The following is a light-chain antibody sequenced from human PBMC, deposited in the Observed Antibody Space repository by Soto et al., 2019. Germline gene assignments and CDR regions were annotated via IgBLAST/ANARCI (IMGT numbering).Light chain of an antibody. V-gene: IGLV2-11*01. CDR3: CSYAGSYSFV. J-gene: IGLJ1*01. CDR2: DVS. Sequence: QSALTQPRSGSGAPGQAVTISCTGTSSDVGSYNYVSWYRQHPDKAPKLIIYDVSQRPSGVPDRFSGSKSGNTASLTISGLQAEDEADYCCCSYAGSYSFVFGTGTKVTVL. CDR1: SSDVGSYNY.